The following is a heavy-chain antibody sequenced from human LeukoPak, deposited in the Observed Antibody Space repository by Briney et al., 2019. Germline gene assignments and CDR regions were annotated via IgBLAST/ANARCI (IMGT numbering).Heavy chain of an antibody. Sequence: PGGSLRLSCAASGFTFSSYWMSWVRQAPGKGLEWVANIKQDGSEKYYVDSVKGRFTISRDNAKNSLYLQMNSLRAEDTAVYYCARIGIAAAGTGWFDPWGQGTLVTVSS. CDR3: ARIGIAAAGTGWFDP. J-gene: IGHJ5*02. CDR2: IKQDGSEK. D-gene: IGHD6-13*01. V-gene: IGHV3-7*01. CDR1: GFTFSSYW.